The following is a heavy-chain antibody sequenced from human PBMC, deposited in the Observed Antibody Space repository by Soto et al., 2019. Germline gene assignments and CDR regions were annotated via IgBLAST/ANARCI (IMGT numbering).Heavy chain of an antibody. D-gene: IGHD3-9*01. V-gene: IGHV3-23*01. CDR1: GFTFSSYA. J-gene: IGHJ4*02. CDR2: ISGSGGST. Sequence: PGGSLRLSCAASGFTFSSYAMSWVRQAPGKGLERVSAISGSGGSTYYADSVKGRFTISRDNSKNTLYLQMNSLRAEDTAVYYCAKFTGRYFDWLSGDYWGQGTLVTVSS. CDR3: AKFTGRYFDWLSGDY.